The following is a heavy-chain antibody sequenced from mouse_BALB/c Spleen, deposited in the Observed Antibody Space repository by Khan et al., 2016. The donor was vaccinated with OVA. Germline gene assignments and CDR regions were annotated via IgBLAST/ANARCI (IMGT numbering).Heavy chain of an antibody. V-gene: IGHV2-3*01. D-gene: IGHD1-1*01. CDR3: AKFTPDYYSMDY. CDR1: GFSLTSYG. J-gene: IGHJ4*01. Sequence: QMQLEESGPGLVAPSQSLSITCTVSGFSLTSYGVNWVRQPPGEGLEWLGVIWGDGSTNYHSTLKSRLIISKDSSKRQVFLTLNSLQTDYTATYYCAKFTPDYYSMDYWGQGTSVTVST. CDR2: IWGDGST.